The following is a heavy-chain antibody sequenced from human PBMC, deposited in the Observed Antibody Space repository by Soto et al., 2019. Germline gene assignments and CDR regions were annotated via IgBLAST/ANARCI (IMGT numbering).Heavy chain of an antibody. V-gene: IGHV1-69*01. CDR1: GGTFSSYA. D-gene: IGHD6-6*01. CDR3: ARDWLAGLAARPDLYGMDV. CDR2: IIPIFGTA. Sequence: QVQLVQSGAEVKKPGSSVKVSCKASGGTFSSYAISWVRQAPGQGLEWMGGIIPIFGTAKYAQKFQGRVTITAAESTSTAYMELSSLRSEDTAVYYCARDWLAGLAARPDLYGMDVWGQGTTVTVSS. J-gene: IGHJ6*02.